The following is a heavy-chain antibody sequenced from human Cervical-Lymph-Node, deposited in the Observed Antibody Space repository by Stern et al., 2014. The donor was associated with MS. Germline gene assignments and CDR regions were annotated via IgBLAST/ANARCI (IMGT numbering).Heavy chain of an antibody. CDR1: GYTFTNYY. V-gene: IGHV1-46*01. J-gene: IGHJ4*02. D-gene: IGHD5-12*01. CDR3: ARGRDSSSGYSLDF. CDR2: IITSGGST. Sequence: VQLLQSGAEVRKPVASVKLSCKASGYTFTNYYIHWVRQAPGEGLEWMGGIITSGGSTSYAQKFQDRVSFTRDTSTRTVDMDLSSLTSEDTAVYYCARGRDSSSGYSLDFWGQGTLVTVSS.